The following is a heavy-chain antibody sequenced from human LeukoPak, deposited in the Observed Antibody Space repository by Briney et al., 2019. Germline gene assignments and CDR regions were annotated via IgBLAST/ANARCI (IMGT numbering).Heavy chain of an antibody. J-gene: IGHJ5*02. V-gene: IGHV4-34*01. CDR3: ARQKGGCSSTSCYAAWFDP. CDR2: INHSGST. CDR1: GGSFSGYY. D-gene: IGHD2-2*01. Sequence: SETLSLTCAVYGGSFSGYYWSWIRQPPGKGLEWIGEINHSGSTYYNPSLKSRVTISVDTSKNQFSLKLSSVTAADTAVYYCARQKGGCSSTSCYAAWFDPWGQGTLVTVSS.